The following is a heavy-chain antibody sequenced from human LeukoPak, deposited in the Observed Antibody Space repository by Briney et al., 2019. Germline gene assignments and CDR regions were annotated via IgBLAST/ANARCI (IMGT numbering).Heavy chain of an antibody. CDR1: GFTFSSYG. Sequence: PGGSLRLSCAASGFTFSSYGMHWVRQAPGKGLEWVAVILYDGSNKYYADSVKGRFTISRDNSKNTLYLQMNSLRAEDTAVYYCAKDLTAVAMATISVADYWGQGTLVTVSS. J-gene: IGHJ4*02. V-gene: IGHV3-30*18. CDR2: ILYDGSNK. D-gene: IGHD5-24*01. CDR3: AKDLTAVAMATISVADY.